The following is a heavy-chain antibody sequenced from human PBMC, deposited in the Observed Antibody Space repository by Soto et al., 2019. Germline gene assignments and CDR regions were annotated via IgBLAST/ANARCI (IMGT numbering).Heavy chain of an antibody. Sequence: ESGGNLVEPGGSLRLSCAASGFTFVSYAMTWVRQAPGKGPEWVSTINSGGVYTYYADSVKGRFVISRDNSKSTLYLQMNSLRAEDTAVYYCARGLDCSGESCPWAFFKDWGQGTLVTVSS. CDR1: GFTFVSYA. CDR2: INSGGVYT. J-gene: IGHJ1*01. CDR3: ARGLDCSGESCPWAFFKD. V-gene: IGHV3-23*01. D-gene: IGHD2-15*01.